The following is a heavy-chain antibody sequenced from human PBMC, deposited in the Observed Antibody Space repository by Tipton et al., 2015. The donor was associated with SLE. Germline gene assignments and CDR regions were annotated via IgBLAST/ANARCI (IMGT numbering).Heavy chain of an antibody. J-gene: IGHJ5*02. Sequence: TLSLTCAVYGGSFSGYYWSWIRQPPGKGLEWIGEINHSGSTNYNPSLKSRVTISVDTSKNQFSLKLSSVTAADTAVYYCARGHSVTFGGAIRGWFGPWGQGTLVTVSS. CDR3: ARGHSVTFGGAIRGWFGP. CDR2: INHSGST. D-gene: IGHD3-16*01. V-gene: IGHV4-34*01. CDR1: GGSFSGYY.